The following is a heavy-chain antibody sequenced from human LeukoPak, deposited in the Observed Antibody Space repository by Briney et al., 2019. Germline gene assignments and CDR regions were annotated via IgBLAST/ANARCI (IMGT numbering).Heavy chain of an antibody. Sequence: SETLSLTCTVSGGSSSSSRYYWGWLRQPPGKGLEWIGSIYYSGSTYYNPSLKSRVTISVDTSKNQFSLKLSSVTAADTAVYYCARHPYQLLWLSWFDPWGQGTLVTVSS. D-gene: IGHD2-2*01. CDR1: GGSSSSSRYY. CDR3: ARHPYQLLWLSWFDP. V-gene: IGHV4-39*01. CDR2: IYYSGST. J-gene: IGHJ5*02.